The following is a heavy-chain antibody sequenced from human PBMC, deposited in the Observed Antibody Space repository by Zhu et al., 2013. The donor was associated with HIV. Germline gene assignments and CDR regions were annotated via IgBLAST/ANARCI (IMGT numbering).Heavy chain of an antibody. V-gene: IGHV4-30-2*01. CDR1: GGSISSGGYS. CDR3: ARGEHPTYCSGGSCYLSAFDI. J-gene: IGHJ3*02. CDR2: IYHSGST. Sequence: QVQLQESGSGLVKPSQTLSLTCAVSGGSISSGGYSWSWIRQPPGKGLEWIGYIYHSGSTYYNPSLKSRVTISVDRSKNQFSLKLSSVTAADTAVYYCARGEHPTYCSGGSCYLSAFDIWGQGTMVTVSS. D-gene: IGHD2-15*01.